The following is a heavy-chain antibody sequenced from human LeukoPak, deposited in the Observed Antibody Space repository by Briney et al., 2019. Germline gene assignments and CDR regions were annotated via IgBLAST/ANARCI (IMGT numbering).Heavy chain of an antibody. Sequence: GESLKISCAASGFTFSSYAMSWVRQAPGKGLEWVSAISGSGGSTYYADSVKGRFTISRDNSKNTLYLQMNSLRAEDTAVYYCARDNSDYYSMDVWGQGTTVTVSS. V-gene: IGHV3-23*01. CDR2: ISGSGGST. J-gene: IGHJ6*02. CDR1: GFTFSSYA. D-gene: IGHD2/OR15-2a*01. CDR3: ARDNSDYYSMDV.